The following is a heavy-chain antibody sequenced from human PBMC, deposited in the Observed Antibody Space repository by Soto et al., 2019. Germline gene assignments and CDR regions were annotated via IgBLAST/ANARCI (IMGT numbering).Heavy chain of an antibody. V-gene: IGHV1-69*13. Sequence: GASVKVSCKASGYTFTGYYMHWVRQAPGQGLEWMGGIIPIFGTANYAQKFQGRVTITADESTSTAYMELSSLRSEDTAVYYCARDFYYDSSGTSYWGQGTLVTVSS. CDR2: IIPIFGTA. J-gene: IGHJ4*02. D-gene: IGHD3-22*01. CDR3: ARDFYYDSSGTSY. CDR1: GYTFTGYY.